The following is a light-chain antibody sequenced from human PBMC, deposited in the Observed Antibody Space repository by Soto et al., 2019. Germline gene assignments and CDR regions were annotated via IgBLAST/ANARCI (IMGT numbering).Light chain of an antibody. CDR2: EGT. CDR1: SSDVATYNL. J-gene: IGLJ2*01. Sequence: QSALTQPASVSGSPGQSITLSCTGTSSDVATYNLVSWYQHHPGKAPKLMIYEGTKRPTGVSNRFSGSKSGNTASLTISGLQAEDEADYYCCSYAGSTTIVVFGGGTKLTVL. CDR3: CSYAGSTTIVV. V-gene: IGLV2-23*01.